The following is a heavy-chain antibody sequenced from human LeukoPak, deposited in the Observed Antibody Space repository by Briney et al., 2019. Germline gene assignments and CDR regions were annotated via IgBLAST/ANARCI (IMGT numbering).Heavy chain of an antibody. D-gene: IGHD5-18*01. Sequence: SETLSLTCTVSGGSISVSGYYWGWIRQPPGKGLEWIASIYYSGSTYYNPSLKSRVTISVDTSKNQFSLKLSSVTAADTAVYYCARSYSYGTDYWGQGTLVTVSS. V-gene: IGHV4-39*01. CDR2: IYYSGST. CDR3: ARSYSYGTDY. J-gene: IGHJ4*02. CDR1: GGSISVSGYY.